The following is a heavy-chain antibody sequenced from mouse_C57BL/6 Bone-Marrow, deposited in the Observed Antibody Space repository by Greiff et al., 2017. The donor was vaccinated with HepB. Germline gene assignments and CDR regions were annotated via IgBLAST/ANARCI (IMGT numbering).Heavy chain of an antibody. CDR1: GYTFTDYA. Sequence: VKLVESGPELVRPGVSVKISCKGSGYTFTDYAMHWVKQSHAKSLEWIGVISTYYGDASYNQKFKDKATMTVDKSSSTAYMELGRLTSEDSAVYYCARGGTTVVAPYAMDYWGQGTSVTVTA. J-gene: IGHJ4*01. D-gene: IGHD1-1*01. CDR3: ARGGTTVVAPYAMDY. CDR2: ISTYYGDA. V-gene: IGHV1-67*01.